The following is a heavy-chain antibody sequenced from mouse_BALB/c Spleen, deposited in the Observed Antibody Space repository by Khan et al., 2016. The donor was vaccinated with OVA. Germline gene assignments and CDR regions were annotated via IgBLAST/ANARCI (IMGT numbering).Heavy chain of an antibody. CDR2: ISYSGRP. D-gene: IGHD1-1*01. Sequence: EVQLQESGPGLVKPSQSLSLTCTVTGYSITSDYAWNWIRQFPGNKLEWMGYISYSGRPSYNPSLKRRISITRDTSKTQFFLQLNSVTTEDTATYFCARAVTITTVVATDFDYWGQGTTLTVSS. CDR1: GYSITSDYA. V-gene: IGHV3-2*02. J-gene: IGHJ2*01. CDR3: ARAVTITTVVATDFDY.